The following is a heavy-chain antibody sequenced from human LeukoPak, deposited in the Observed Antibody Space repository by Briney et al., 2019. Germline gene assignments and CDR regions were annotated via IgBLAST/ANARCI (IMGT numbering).Heavy chain of an antibody. V-gene: IGHV3-23*01. J-gene: IGHJ4*02. CDR3: AKATRRLLIGSWGVYYFDY. CDR1: GFTFSSYA. CDR2: ISGSGGST. Sequence: PGGSLRLSCAASGFTFSSYAMSWVRQAPGKGLEWVSAISGSGGSTYYADSVKGRFTISRDNSKNTLYLQVNSLRAEDTAVYYCAKATRRLLIGSWGVYYFDYWGQGTLVTVSS. D-gene: IGHD3-10*02.